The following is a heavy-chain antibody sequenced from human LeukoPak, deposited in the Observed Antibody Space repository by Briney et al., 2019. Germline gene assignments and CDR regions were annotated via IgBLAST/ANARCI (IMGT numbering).Heavy chain of an antibody. J-gene: IGHJ4*02. D-gene: IGHD6-19*01. CDR3: ARDIAIAVAGDFGY. CDR2: ISAYNGNT. Sequence: ASVKVSCKASGYTFTSYGISWMRQAPGQGLEWMGWISAYNGNTNYAQKLQGRVTMTTDTSTSTAYMELRSLRSDDTAVYYCARDIAIAVAGDFGYWGQGTLVTVSS. V-gene: IGHV1-18*01. CDR1: GYTFTSYG.